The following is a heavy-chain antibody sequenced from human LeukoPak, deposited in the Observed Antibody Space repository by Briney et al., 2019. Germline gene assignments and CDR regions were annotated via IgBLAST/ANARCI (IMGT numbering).Heavy chain of an antibody. CDR3: ARDLRGLGNYYYYYMDV. Sequence: TSETLSLTCTVSDGSISSYYWSWIRQPPGKGLEWIGYIYYSGSTNYNPSLKSRVTISVDTSKNQFSLKLSSVTAADTAVYYCARDLRGLGNYYYYYMDVWGKGTTVTVSS. CDR2: IYYSGST. J-gene: IGHJ6*03. CDR1: DGSISSYY. D-gene: IGHD7-27*01. V-gene: IGHV4-59*01.